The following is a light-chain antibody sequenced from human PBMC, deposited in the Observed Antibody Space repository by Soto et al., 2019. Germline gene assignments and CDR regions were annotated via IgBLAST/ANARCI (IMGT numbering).Light chain of an antibody. V-gene: IGKV3-20*01. CDR3: QQTYRTPLT. CDR2: GAS. J-gene: IGKJ4*01. CDR1: QSVSNNY. Sequence: EIELRQSPDTLYLSPEERAALSGIASQSVSNNYLAWYQQKPGQAPRLLIYGASNRATGIPDRFSGSGSGTDFTLTISSLQPEDFATYSCQQTYRTPLTFGGGTKVDIK.